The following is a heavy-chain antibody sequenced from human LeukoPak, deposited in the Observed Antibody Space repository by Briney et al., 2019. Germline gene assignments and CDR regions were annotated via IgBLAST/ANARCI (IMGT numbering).Heavy chain of an antibody. V-gene: IGHV3-23*01. CDR2: ISGSGGST. CDR1: GFTFSSYA. CDR3: AKDIGYYDSSGYFDY. D-gene: IGHD3-22*01. Sequence: SGGSLRLSCAASGFTFSSYAMSWVRQAPGKGLEWVSAISGSGGSTYYADSVKGRFTISRDNSKNTLYLRMNSLRAEDAAVYYCAKDIGYYDSSGYFDYWGQGTLVTVSS. J-gene: IGHJ4*02.